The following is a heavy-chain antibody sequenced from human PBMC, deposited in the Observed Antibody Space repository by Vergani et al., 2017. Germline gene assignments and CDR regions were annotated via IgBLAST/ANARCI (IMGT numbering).Heavy chain of an antibody. V-gene: IGHV3-66*02. CDR1: GSTVSGNY. D-gene: IGHD2-21*02. CDR3: AIPPVVGGGDSGPEYSFGAFDI. CDR2: IYSGDET. J-gene: IGHJ3*02. Sequence: ELQLVESGGGLVQPGGSLRLSCAASGSTVSGNYMTWVRQAPGKGLEWVSHIYSGDETYYADSVKRRVTISRDTSKNTLHLQINNLRVEDTAVYYCAIPPVVGGGDSGPEYSFGAFDIWGQGTMVTVSS.